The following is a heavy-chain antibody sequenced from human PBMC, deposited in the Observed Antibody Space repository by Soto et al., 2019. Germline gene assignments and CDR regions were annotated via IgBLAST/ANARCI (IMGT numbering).Heavy chain of an antibody. Sequence: SETLCLTCAVYGGSFSGYYWSWIRQPPGKGLEWIGEINHSGSTNYNPSLKSRVTISVDTSKNQFSLKLSSVTAADTAVYYCARGNSGSYSPLRYYYGMDVWGQGTTVTVSS. CDR1: GGSFSGYY. V-gene: IGHV4-34*01. D-gene: IGHD1-26*01. CDR2: INHSGST. J-gene: IGHJ6*02. CDR3: ARGNSGSYSPLRYYYGMDV.